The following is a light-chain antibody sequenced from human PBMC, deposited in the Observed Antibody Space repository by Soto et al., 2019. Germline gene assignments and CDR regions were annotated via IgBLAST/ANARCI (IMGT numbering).Light chain of an antibody. CDR2: DAS. Sequence: EIVLTQSPATLSLSPGERATLSCRASQSVSSYLAWYQQKPGQAPRLLIYDASNRATGIPARFSGSGSGTDFPLPISSLEPEDFAVYYCQQRSNWAITFGQGTRLEIK. CDR3: QQRSNWAIT. CDR1: QSVSSY. J-gene: IGKJ5*01. V-gene: IGKV3-11*01.